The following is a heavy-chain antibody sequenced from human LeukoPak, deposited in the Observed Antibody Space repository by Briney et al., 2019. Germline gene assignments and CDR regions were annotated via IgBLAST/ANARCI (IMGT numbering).Heavy chain of an antibody. V-gene: IGHV3-15*01. CDR1: GFTFSNAW. Sequence: NPGGSLRLSCAASGFTFSNAWMSWVRQAPGKGREWVGRIKSKTDGGTTDYAAPVKGRFTITRDDSKNTLYLQMNSLKTEDTAVYYCTTDLRPRYFQHWGQGTLVTVSS. CDR3: TTDLRPRYFQH. J-gene: IGHJ1*01. CDR2: IKSKTDGGTT.